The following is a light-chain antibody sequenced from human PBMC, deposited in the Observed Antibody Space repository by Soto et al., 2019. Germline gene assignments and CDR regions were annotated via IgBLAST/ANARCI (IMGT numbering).Light chain of an antibody. J-gene: IGLJ3*02. CDR2: DVS. V-gene: IGLV2-14*01. CDR3: SSYTTSSTWV. CDR1: SSDVGRYNY. Sequence: QSALTQSASVSGSPGQSITISCTGTSSDVGRYNYVSWYQQYPGKAPKLMIYDVSNRPSGVSNRFSGSKSGNTASLTISGLQDEDEAHYYCSSYTTSSTWVFGGGTKLTVL.